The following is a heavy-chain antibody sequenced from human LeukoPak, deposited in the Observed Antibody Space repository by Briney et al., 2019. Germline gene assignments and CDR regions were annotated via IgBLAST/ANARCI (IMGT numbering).Heavy chain of an antibody. CDR1: GFSFSSYA. V-gene: IGHV3-23*01. J-gene: IGHJ4*02. CDR3: ASYGGFTSATLVDLL. Sequence: GGSLRLSCAASGFSFSSYAMNWVRQAPGKGLEWVSTISSSGDRTYYADSVKGRFTISRDNSRNTLYLQMNSLRAEDTAVYYCASYGGFTSATLVDLLWGQGTPVTVSS. CDR2: ISSSGDRT. D-gene: IGHD4-23*01.